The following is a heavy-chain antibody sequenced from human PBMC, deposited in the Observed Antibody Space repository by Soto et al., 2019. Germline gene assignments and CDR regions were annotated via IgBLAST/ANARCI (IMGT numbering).Heavy chain of an antibody. CDR3: AKSYCSGGSCYAFDY. V-gene: IGHV3-23*01. CDR2: ISGSGGST. CDR1: GFTFSSYS. J-gene: IGHJ4*02. Sequence: GGALRLSCAASGFTFSSYSMSWVRQAPGKGLEWVSAISGSGGSTYYADSVKGRFTISRDNSKNTLYLQMNSLRAEDTAVYYCAKSYCSGGSCYAFDYWGQGTLVTVSS. D-gene: IGHD2-15*01.